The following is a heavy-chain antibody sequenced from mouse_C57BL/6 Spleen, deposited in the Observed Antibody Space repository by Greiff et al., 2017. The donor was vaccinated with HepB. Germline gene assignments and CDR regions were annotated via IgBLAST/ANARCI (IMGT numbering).Heavy chain of an antibody. CDR3: ARRAPTVVFDY. Sequence: VQLQQPGAELVKPGASVKLSCKASGYTFTSYWMHWVKQRPGQGLEWIGMIHPNSGSTNYNEKFKSKATLTVDKSSSTAYMQLSSLTSEDSAVYYCARRAPTVVFDYWGQGTTLTVSS. J-gene: IGHJ2*01. V-gene: IGHV1-64*01. CDR2: IHPNSGST. CDR1: GYTFTSYW. D-gene: IGHD1-1*01.